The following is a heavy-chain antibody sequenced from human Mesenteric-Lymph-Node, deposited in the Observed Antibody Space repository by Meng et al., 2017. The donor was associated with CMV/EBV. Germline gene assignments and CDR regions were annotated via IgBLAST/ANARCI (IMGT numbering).Heavy chain of an antibody. CDR2: SRNKAKSYTT. CDR1: GLTFSDQH. V-gene: IGHV3-72*01. CDR3: VRDISGVIKSQYTAFDI. Sequence: GESLKISCGVSGLTFSDQHMDWVRQAPGKGLEWVGRSRNKAKSYTTEYAASVKGRFTISRDDSKNSLYLQMNSLKTDDTAVYYCVRDISGVIKSQYTAFDIWGQGTMVTVSS. D-gene: IGHD3-3*01. J-gene: IGHJ3*02.